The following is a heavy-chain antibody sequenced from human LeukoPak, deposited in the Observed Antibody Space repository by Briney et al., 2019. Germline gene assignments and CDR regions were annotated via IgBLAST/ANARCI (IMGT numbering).Heavy chain of an antibody. CDR3: AITGGPTVTAFNL. D-gene: IGHD4-17*01. V-gene: IGHV3-7*02. CDR2: INHDGGDK. J-gene: IGHJ4*01. Sequence: PGGSLRLSCVASGFIFRNYSMRWVRQAPGKGLEWVANINHDGGDKNYVDSVKGRFTISRDNAKSSLYLQMNSLRVEDTAVYYCAITGGPTVTAFNLWGHGILVTVSS. CDR1: GFIFRNYS.